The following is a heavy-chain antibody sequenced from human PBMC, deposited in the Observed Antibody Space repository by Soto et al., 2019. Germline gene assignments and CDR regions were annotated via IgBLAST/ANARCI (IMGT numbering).Heavy chain of an antibody. CDR1: GGSVSSGSYY. J-gene: IGHJ4*02. CDR2: IYYSGST. D-gene: IGHD4-17*01. Sequence: QVQLQESGPGLVKPSETLSLTCTVSGGSVSSGSYYWSWIRQPPGKGLEWIGYIYYSGSTNYNPALKSRVTISVDTSKNQFSLKLSSVTAADTAVYYCARDRDYGGNFLDYWGQGTLVTVSS. CDR3: ARDRDYGGNFLDY. V-gene: IGHV4-61*01.